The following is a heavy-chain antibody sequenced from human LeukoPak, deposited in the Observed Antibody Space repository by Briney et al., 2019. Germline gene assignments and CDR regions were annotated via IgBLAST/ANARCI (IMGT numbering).Heavy chain of an antibody. CDR3: AREGSRYDILTGYNPLDY. CDR1: GFTFSSYW. Sequence: GGSLRLSCAASGFTFSSYWMGWVRQAPGKGLEWVANIKQDGSEKYYVDSVKGRFTISRDNAKNSLYLQMNSLRAEDTAVYYCAREGSRYDILTGYNPLDYWGQGTLVTVSS. J-gene: IGHJ4*02. D-gene: IGHD3-9*01. V-gene: IGHV3-7*01. CDR2: IKQDGSEK.